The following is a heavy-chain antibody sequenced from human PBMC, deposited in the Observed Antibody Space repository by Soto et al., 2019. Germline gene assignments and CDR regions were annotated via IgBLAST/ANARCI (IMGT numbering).Heavy chain of an antibody. J-gene: IGHJ4*02. CDR3: TKDGHF. CDR2: IHTGNGLR. Sequence: QVHLVQSGAEAREPGASVRISCKTPGYNFDDSPRQWVRETPGRGLEWVGWIHTGNGLRRYAEIVQGRVALMIDKLLMTACMDRSSLRSEDTAIYYCTKDGHFWGKGTPVTVAS. CDR1: GYNFDDSP. V-gene: IGHV1-3*04.